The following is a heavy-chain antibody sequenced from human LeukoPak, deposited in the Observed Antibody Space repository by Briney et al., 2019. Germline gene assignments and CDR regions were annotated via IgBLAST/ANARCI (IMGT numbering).Heavy chain of an antibody. CDR2: INTNAGNP. Sequence: ASVKVSCKASGYIFTNYAMNWVRQAPGQGLEWMGRINTNAGNPTYAQGFTGRFVFSLDTSVSTAYLQISSLKAEDTAVYYCAREGGLYGDYGGYWGQGTLVTVSS. CDR1: GYIFTNYA. J-gene: IGHJ4*02. D-gene: IGHD4-17*01. V-gene: IGHV7-4-1*02. CDR3: AREGGLYGDYGGY.